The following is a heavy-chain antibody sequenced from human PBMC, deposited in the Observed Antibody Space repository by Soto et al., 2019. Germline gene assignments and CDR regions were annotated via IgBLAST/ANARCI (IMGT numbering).Heavy chain of an antibody. CDR3: AMVENFGSPPPQDV. Sequence: QVQLVQSGDEVRKPASSVKVSCKAYGYIFVNYGIAWVRQAPGQGLEWMGWISPYSGNTHYASKVQGRLTMTTDTSKSTAYMALGSLTDDDTPVYYCAMVENFGSPPPQDVCGQGTTVTVSS. J-gene: IGHJ6*02. V-gene: IGHV1-18*01. CDR2: ISPYSGNT. CDR1: GYIFVNYG. D-gene: IGHD2-15*01.